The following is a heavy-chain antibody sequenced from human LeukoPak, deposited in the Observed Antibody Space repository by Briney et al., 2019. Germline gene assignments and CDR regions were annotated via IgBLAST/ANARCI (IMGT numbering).Heavy chain of an antibody. V-gene: IGHV4-34*01. CDR1: GGSFSGYY. CDR3: ARVRKYCSSTSCYHQSFQH. Sequence: SETLSLTCAVYGGSFSGYYWSWIRQPPGKGLEWIGETNHSGSTNYNPSLKSRVTISVDTSKNQFSLKLSSVTAADTAVYYCARVRKYCSSTSCYHQSFQHWGQGTLVTVSS. D-gene: IGHD2-2*01. J-gene: IGHJ1*01. CDR2: TNHSGST.